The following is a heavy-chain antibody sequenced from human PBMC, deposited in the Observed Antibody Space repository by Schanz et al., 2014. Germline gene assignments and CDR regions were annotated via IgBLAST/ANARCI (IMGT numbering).Heavy chain of an antibody. V-gene: IGHV3-23*01. D-gene: IGHD3-10*01. Sequence: EVQLLESGGGLVQPGGSLRLSCATSGFSFSSYAINWVRQAPGKGLEWVSGISASGGDTYYADSVKGRFTISRDNSKNTLYLQMNSLRAEDTAVYHCVSSGSYSSYAFWGQGTLVTVSS. CDR2: ISASGGDT. CDR1: GFSFSSYA. CDR3: VSSGSYSSYAF. J-gene: IGHJ4*02.